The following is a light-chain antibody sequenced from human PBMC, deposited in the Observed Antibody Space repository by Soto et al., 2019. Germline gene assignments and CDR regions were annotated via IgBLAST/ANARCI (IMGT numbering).Light chain of an antibody. Sequence: EIALTQSPATLSLSPGERATLSCRASQSVSSYLAWYQQQPGQAPRLLLYDASNRATGIPARFSGSGSGTDFTLNISTLEPEDFAVYYCQQRRIWPPSFGLGTRLEI. CDR2: DAS. J-gene: IGKJ5*01. CDR3: QQRRIWPPS. V-gene: IGKV3-11*01. CDR1: QSVSSY.